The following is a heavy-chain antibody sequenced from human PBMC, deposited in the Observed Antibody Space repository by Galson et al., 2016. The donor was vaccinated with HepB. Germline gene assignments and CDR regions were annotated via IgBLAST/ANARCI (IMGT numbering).Heavy chain of an antibody. CDR3: ARVVVFYWYFEL. CDR1: GGSISSGDYY. D-gene: IGHD2-15*01. CDR2: IYNSGST. Sequence: TLSLTCTVSGGSISSGDYYWSWIRQPPGKGLEWIGYIYNSGSTNYNPSLKSRVTISVDTSKNQFSLKRNSVTAADTAVYYCARVVVFYWYFELWGRGSLVTVSS. V-gene: IGHV4-30-4*01. J-gene: IGHJ2*01.